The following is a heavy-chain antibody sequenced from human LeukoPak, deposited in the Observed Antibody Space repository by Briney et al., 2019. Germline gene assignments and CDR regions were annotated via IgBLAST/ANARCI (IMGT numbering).Heavy chain of an antibody. D-gene: IGHD3-3*01. CDR1: GYTFTGYY. V-gene: IGHV1-2*02. Sequence: ASVKVSCKASGYTFTGYYMHWVRQAPGQGLEWMGWINPNSGGTNYAQKFQGRVTMTRDTSISTAYMELNRLRSDDTAVYYCARGFTIFGVVNLAYGMDVWGQGTTVTVSS. CDR2: INPNSGGT. CDR3: ARGFTIFGVVNLAYGMDV. J-gene: IGHJ6*02.